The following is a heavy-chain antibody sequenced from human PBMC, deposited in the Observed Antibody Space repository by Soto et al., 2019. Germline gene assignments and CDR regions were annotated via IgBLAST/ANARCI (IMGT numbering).Heavy chain of an antibody. CDR1: GGSISSFY. Sequence: SETLSLTCTVSGGSISSFYWSWIRQPPGKGLEWIGYIYYSGSTKYNPSLKSRFTISVDTSKKQFSLKLSSVTAADTAVYYCARHEGSGFDYWGQGTLVTVSS. V-gene: IGHV4-59*08. CDR2: IYYSGST. CDR3: ARHEGSGFDY. J-gene: IGHJ4*02. D-gene: IGHD6-25*01.